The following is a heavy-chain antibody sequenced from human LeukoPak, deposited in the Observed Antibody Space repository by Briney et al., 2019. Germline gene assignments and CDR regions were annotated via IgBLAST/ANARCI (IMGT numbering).Heavy chain of an antibody. CDR1: GFTFSDYW. D-gene: IGHD6-13*01. Sequence: PGGSLRLSCAASGFTFSDYWMSWVRQAPGKGLEWVANIKQDGSEKYYVDSVEGRFTISRDNAKNSLYLQMNSLRAEDTAVYYCARDFAAAGTYYGMDVWGQGTTVTVSS. V-gene: IGHV3-7*01. CDR2: IKQDGSEK. J-gene: IGHJ6*02. CDR3: ARDFAAAGTYYGMDV.